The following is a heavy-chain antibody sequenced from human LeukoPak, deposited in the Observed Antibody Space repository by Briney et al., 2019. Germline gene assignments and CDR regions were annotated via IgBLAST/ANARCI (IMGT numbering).Heavy chain of an antibody. CDR3: ASWAGTAAGDFSGPLDY. V-gene: IGHV1-3*01. Sequence: ASVKVSCKASGYTFTRYPMHWVRQAPGQRLEWMGWINPGNGNIKYSQKFQGRVFITRDTSASTAYMELSSLRSEGSAVYYCASWAGTAAGDFSGPLDYWGQGTLVTVSS. CDR2: INPGNGNI. CDR1: GYTFTRYP. D-gene: IGHD2-15*01. J-gene: IGHJ4*02.